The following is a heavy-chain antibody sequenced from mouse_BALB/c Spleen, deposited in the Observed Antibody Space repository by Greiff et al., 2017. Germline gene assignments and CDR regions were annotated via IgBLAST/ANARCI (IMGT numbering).Heavy chain of an antibody. Sequence: EVQLQQSGPGLVKPSQSLSLTCSVTGYSITSGYYWNWIRQFPGNKLEWMGYISYDGSNNYNPSLKNRISITRDTSKNQFCLKLNSVTTEDTATYYCARGGRYDWYFDVWGAGTTVTVSS. D-gene: IGHD2-14*01. J-gene: IGHJ1*01. CDR2: ISYDGSN. CDR3: ARGGRYDWYFDV. CDR1: GYSITSGYY. V-gene: IGHV3-6*02.